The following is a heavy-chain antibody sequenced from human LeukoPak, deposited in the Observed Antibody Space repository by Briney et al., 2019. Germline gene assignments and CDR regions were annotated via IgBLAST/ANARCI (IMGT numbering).Heavy chain of an antibody. CDR1: GGSISRGGYY. J-gene: IGHJ5*02. V-gene: IGHV4-31*03. Sequence: PSQPLSLTCTVSGGSISRGGYYWSWIPQHPGEGLEGYGYIYYSGSPSHNPYFKRRVTISVDTSNNQFSQKLSSWTAAHTAVCSCAILLGYWSRPSCANWFDPWGQGTLVTVSS. CDR3: AILLGYWSRPSCANWFDP. CDR2: IYYSGSP. D-gene: IGHD2-2*01.